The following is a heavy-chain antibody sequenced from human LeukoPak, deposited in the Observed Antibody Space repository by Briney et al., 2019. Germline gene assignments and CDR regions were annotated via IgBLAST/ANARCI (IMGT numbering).Heavy chain of an antibody. V-gene: IGHV3-74*01. Sequence: GGSLRLSCAAPGFTFTDYWMHWVRQAPGKGLVWVSRINNDGSSTNYADSVKGRFTISRDNAKNTVYLQMNSLRAEDTAVYYCARGDIVLWGQGTLVTVSS. J-gene: IGHJ4*02. CDR1: GFTFTDYW. D-gene: IGHD5-12*01. CDR3: ARGDIVL. CDR2: INNDGSST.